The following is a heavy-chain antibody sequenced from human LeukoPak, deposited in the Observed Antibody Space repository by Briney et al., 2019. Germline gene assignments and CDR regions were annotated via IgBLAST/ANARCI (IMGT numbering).Heavy chain of an antibody. V-gene: IGHV3-23*01. CDR2: ISGGGIST. J-gene: IGHJ4*02. CDR3: ARDRFHDTSGSGPDDC. Sequence: PGGSLRLSCVASGFTFSSYAMSWVRQAPGKGLEWVSGISGGGISTYYTDSVKGRFTISRDNSKNTLFLQMNSLRAEDTAVYYCARDRFHDTSGSGPDDCWGQGTLVTVSS. D-gene: IGHD3-9*01. CDR1: GFTFSSYA.